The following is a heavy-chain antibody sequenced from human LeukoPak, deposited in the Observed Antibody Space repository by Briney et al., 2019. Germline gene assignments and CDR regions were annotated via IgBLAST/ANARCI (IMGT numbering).Heavy chain of an antibody. Sequence: ASVKVSCKASGYTFTGYYMHWVRQAPGQGLEWMGWINPNSGGTNYAQKFQGRVTMTRDTSISTAYMELSRLRSDDTAVYYCARARGYCSGGSCRHFDYWGQGTLVTVSS. V-gene: IGHV1-2*02. D-gene: IGHD2-15*01. J-gene: IGHJ4*02. CDR1: GYTFTGYY. CDR2: INPNSGGT. CDR3: ARARGYCSGGSCRHFDY.